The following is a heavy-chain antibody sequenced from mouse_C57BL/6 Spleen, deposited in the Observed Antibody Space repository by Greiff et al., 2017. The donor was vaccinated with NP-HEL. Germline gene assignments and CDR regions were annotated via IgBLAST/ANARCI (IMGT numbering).Heavy chain of an antibody. CDR3: ARPDSSGYPYPMDY. D-gene: IGHD3-2*02. CDR1: GCTFTSYW. Sequence: VQLQQPGAELVRPGTSVKLSCKASGCTFTSYWMHWVKQRPGQGLEWIGVIDPSDSYTNYNQKFKGKATLTVDTSSSTAYMQLSSLTSEDSAVYYCARPDSSGYPYPMDYWGQGTSVTVSS. CDR2: IDPSDSYT. J-gene: IGHJ4*01. V-gene: IGHV1-59*01.